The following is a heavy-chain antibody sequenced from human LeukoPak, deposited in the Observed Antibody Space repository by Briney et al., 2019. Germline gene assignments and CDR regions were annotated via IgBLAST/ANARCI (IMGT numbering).Heavy chain of an antibody. Sequence: ASVTVSCKASGYTFTSYDINWVRQATGQGLEWMGWMNPNSGNTVYAQKFQGRVTMTRNTSLSTAYMELSSLRSEDTAVYYCARGNYYGSGSYYNSYYYYYMDVWGKGTTVTISS. J-gene: IGHJ6*03. V-gene: IGHV1-8*01. CDR2: MNPNSGNT. D-gene: IGHD3-10*01. CDR1: GYTFTSYD. CDR3: ARGNYYGSGSYYNSYYYYYMDV.